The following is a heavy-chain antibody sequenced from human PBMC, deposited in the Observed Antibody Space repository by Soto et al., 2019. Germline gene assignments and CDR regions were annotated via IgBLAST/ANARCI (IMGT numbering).Heavy chain of an antibody. CDR1: GGSVSSNSYS. D-gene: IGHD2-2*03. J-gene: IGHJ6*02. CDR3: ARLNGYCVSTNCHGYYGMDV. Sequence: PSETLSLTSTVSGGSVSSNSYSGGWIRQSPGKGLEWIGTIYSSENTYYNPSLLSRVTISVDTSKNEFSLRLSSVTAADTAVYYCARLNGYCVSTNCHGYYGMDVWGQGTTVTVSS. CDR2: IYSSENT. V-gene: IGHV4-39*01.